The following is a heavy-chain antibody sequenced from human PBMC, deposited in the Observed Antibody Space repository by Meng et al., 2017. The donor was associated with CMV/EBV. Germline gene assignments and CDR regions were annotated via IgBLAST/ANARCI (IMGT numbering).Heavy chain of an antibody. CDR2: IYYSGST. D-gene: IGHD2-2*01. J-gene: IGHJ5*02. CDR1: GCSTSSSSYY. V-gene: IGHV4-39*07. CDR3: ARAPKTYCSSTSCSFHWFDP. Sequence: SETLSPTCTVFGCSTSSSSYYWGWIRQPPGKGLEWFGRIYYSGSTYYNPSLKSRVTISVDTSTNQFSLKMSSVTAANTAVYYCARAPKTYCSSTSCSFHWFDPWGQGTLVTVSS.